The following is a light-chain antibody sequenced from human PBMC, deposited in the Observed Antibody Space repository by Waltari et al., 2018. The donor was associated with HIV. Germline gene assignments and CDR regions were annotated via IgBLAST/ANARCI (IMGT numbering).Light chain of an antibody. CDR1: ALPTQY. CDR2: RDK. J-gene: IGLJ3*02. CDR3: QSADSTGTYWV. V-gene: IGLV3-25*03. Sequence: SYELTQPPSASVSPGQTARISCSGDALPTQYVFWYQQRPGQAPVMVIYRDKERPSGIPDRFAGSTAGTTVTLTISGVQAEDEADYCCQSADSTGTYWVFGGGTKLTVL.